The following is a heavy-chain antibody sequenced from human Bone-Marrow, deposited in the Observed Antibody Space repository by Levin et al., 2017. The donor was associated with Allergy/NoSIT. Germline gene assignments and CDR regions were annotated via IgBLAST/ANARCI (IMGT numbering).Heavy chain of an antibody. CDR3: ARIQTPPINGVWSGYEYWFDP. Sequence: ESGPTLVKPTETLTLTCTVSGFSLSNARMGVSWIRQPPGKALEWLAHIFSNDEKSYSTSLKSRLTISKDTSKSQVVLTMTNMDPVDTATYYCARIQTPPINGVWSGYEYWFDPWGQGTLVTVSS. D-gene: IGHD3-3*01. V-gene: IGHV2-26*01. CDR1: GFSLSNARMG. J-gene: IGHJ5*02. CDR2: IFSNDEK.